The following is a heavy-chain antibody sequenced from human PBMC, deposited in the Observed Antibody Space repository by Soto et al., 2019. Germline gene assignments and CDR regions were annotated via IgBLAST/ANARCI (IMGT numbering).Heavy chain of an antibody. J-gene: IGHJ5*02. CDR2: ITYSGST. CDR1: GGSFGSRAYY. CDR3: SRRSPDGFDP. V-gene: IGHV4-39*02. Sequence: SETLSLTCAVSGGSFGSRAYYWGWIRQAPGKGLEWIGSITYSGSTYYNPSLKSRVTISVDTSKHHFSLKLSSVTAADTALYYCSRRSPDGFDPWGQGTLVTVSS.